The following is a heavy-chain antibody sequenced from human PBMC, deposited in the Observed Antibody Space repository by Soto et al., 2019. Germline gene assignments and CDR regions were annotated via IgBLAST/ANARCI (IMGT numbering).Heavy chain of an antibody. CDR3: ARDRGVVGATGDFDY. Sequence: QVQLVQSGAEVKKPGASVKVSCKASDYTFTSYGISWVGQAPGQGLEWMGWISAYNGNTDYAQKLQGRITMTTDTSTSTAYMERRSLRSDDTAVYYCARDRGVVGATGDFDYWGQGTLVTVSS. D-gene: IGHD1-26*01. CDR2: ISAYNGNT. J-gene: IGHJ4*02. V-gene: IGHV1-18*04. CDR1: DYTFTSYG.